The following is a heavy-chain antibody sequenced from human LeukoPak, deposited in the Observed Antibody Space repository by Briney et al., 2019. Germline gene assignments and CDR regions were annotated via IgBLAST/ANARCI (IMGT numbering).Heavy chain of an antibody. CDR1: GGSFSGYY. J-gene: IGHJ4*02. CDR2: INHSGST. V-gene: IGHV4-34*01. Sequence: SETLSLTCAVYGGSFSGYYWSWIRQPPGKGLEWIGEINHSGSTNYNPSLKSRVTISVDTSKNQFSLKLSSVTAADTAVYYCARGRERDGYPTNFDYWGQGTLATVSS. D-gene: IGHD5-24*01. CDR3: ARGRERDGYPTNFDY.